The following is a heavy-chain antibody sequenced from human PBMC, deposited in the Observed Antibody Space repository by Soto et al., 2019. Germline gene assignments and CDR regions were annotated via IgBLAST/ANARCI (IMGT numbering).Heavy chain of an antibody. Sequence: ASVKVSCKASGYTFTSYGISWVRQAPGQGLEWMGWISAYNGNTNYAQKLQGRVTMTTDTSTSTAYMELRSLRSDDTAVYYCARGIVVVPAAIQWYYYYGMDVWGQGTTVTVSS. CDR2: ISAYNGNT. CDR1: GYTFTSYG. D-gene: IGHD2-2*02. V-gene: IGHV1-18*04. CDR3: ARGIVVVPAAIQWYYYYGMDV. J-gene: IGHJ6*02.